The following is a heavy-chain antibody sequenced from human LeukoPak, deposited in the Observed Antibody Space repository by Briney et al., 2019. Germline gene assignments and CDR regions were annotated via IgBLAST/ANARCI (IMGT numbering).Heavy chain of an antibody. J-gene: IGHJ4*02. D-gene: IGHD1-26*01. CDR2: IYYSGST. CDR3: AREGVGATH. V-gene: IGHV4-59*01. Sequence: PSETLSLTCTVSGGSISSYYWSWIRQPPGKGLEWIGYIYYSGSTNYNPSLRSRVTISVDTSKNQFSLKLSSVTAADTAVYYCAREGVGATHWGQGTRVTVSS. CDR1: GGSISSYY.